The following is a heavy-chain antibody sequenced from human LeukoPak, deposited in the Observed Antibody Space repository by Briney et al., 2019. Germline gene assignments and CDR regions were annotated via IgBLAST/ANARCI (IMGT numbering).Heavy chain of an antibody. CDR2: ISSSGSTI. CDR1: VFTFSTYN. D-gene: IGHD2-15*01. V-gene: IGHV3-48*03. CDR3: ARDQRSGGSCYSDY. J-gene: IGHJ4*02. Sequence: SGGSLRLSCAASVFTFSTYNMNWVRQAPGKGLEWVSYISSSGSTIYYADSVKGRFTISRDNAKNSLYLQMNSLRAEDTAVYYCARDQRSGGSCYSDYWGQGTLVTVSS.